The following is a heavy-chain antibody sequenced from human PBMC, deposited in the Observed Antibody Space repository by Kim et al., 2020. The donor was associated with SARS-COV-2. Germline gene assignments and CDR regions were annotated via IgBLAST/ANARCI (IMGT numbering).Heavy chain of an antibody. CDR1: GFTFSNAW. CDR3: TWIQLWLEDDY. D-gene: IGHD5-18*01. Sequence: GGSLRLSCAASGFTFSNAWMSWVRQAPGKGLEWVGRIKSKTDGGTTDYAAPVKGRFTISRDDSKNTLYLQMNSLKTEDTAVYYCTWIQLWLEDDYWGQGTLVTVSS. V-gene: IGHV3-15*01. CDR2: IKSKTDGGTT. J-gene: IGHJ4*02.